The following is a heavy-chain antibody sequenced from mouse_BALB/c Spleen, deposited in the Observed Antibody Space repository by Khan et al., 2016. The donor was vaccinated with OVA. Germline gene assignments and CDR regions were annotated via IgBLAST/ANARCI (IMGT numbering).Heavy chain of an antibody. CDR3: SRPPYFSYAMDN. D-gene: IGHD2-10*01. Sequence: QIQLVQSGPELKKPGETVRISCKASGHTFTNDGMNWVKQAPGKGLKWMGWINTYTGEPTYADDFNGRFAFSLETSASTAYLQINNLKDEDTATYFCSRPPYFSYAMDNWGQGTSVTVSS. CDR1: GHTFTNDG. V-gene: IGHV9-3-1*01. CDR2: INTYTGEP. J-gene: IGHJ4*01.